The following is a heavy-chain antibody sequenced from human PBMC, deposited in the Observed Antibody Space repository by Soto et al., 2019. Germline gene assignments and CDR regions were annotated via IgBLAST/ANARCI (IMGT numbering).Heavy chain of an antibody. CDR3: FGVLAATPDY. J-gene: IGHJ4*01. CDR2: LYYRGTT. Sequence: PSETLSLTCKVSGGSVTNSIYHWGWIRHTPGKGLEWIATLYYRGTTDYNSALRSRATMSVDTSKDHFSLTLRSMTVADTAVYFCFGVLAATPDYWGQGTTVTV. CDR1: GGSVTNSIYH. D-gene: IGHD3-16*01. V-gene: IGHV4-39*02.